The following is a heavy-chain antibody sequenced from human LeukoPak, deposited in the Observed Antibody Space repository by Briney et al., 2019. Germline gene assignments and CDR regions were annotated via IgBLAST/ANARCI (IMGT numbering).Heavy chain of an antibody. CDR3: ASGYDILTGYYAGAFDI. J-gene: IGHJ3*02. Sequence: PGGSLRLSCAASGFIFSSYSMNWVRQAPGKGLEWVSFISTSSSYIYYADSVKGRSTISRDNAKNSLYLQMNSLRAEDTAVYYCASGYDILTGYYAGAFDIWGQGTMVTVSS. V-gene: IGHV3-21*01. D-gene: IGHD3-9*01. CDR2: ISTSSSYI. CDR1: GFIFSSYS.